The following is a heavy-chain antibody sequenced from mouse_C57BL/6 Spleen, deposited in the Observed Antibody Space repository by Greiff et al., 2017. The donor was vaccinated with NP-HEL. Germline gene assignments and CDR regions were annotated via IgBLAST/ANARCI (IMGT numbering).Heavy chain of an antibody. CDR1: GFTFSSYG. Sequence: EVQVVESGGDLVKPGGSLKLSCAASGFTFSSYGMSWVRQTPDKRLEWVATISSGGSYTYYPDSVKGRFTISRDNAKNTLYLQMSSLKSEDTAMYYCARQERFITMVVAPFAYWGQGTLVTVSA. D-gene: IGHD1-1*01. CDR2: ISSGGSYT. CDR3: ARQERFITMVVAPFAY. V-gene: IGHV5-6*01. J-gene: IGHJ3*01.